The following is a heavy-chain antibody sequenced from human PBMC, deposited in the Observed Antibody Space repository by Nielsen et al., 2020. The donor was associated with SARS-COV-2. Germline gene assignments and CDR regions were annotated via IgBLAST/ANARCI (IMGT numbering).Heavy chain of an antibody. CDR1: GFTFSSYS. V-gene: IGHV3-21*05. CDR3: ARDERYSSSWSRDDAFDI. CDR2: ISSSSSYT. J-gene: IGHJ3*02. D-gene: IGHD6-13*01. Sequence: GGSLRLSCAASGFTFSSYSMNWVRQAPGKGLEWVSYISSSSSYTNYADSVKGRFTISRDNAKNSLYLQMNSLRAEDTAVYYCARDERYSSSWSRDDAFDIWGQGTMVTVSS.